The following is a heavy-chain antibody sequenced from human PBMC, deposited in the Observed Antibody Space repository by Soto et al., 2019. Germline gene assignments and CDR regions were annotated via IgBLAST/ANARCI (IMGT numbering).Heavy chain of an antibody. D-gene: IGHD2-15*01. CDR1: GFTFSSYA. V-gene: IGHV3-30-3*01. Sequence: QVQLVESGGGVVQPGRSLRLSCAASGFTFSSYAMHWVRQAPGKGLEWVAVISYDGSNKYYADSVKGRFTISRDISKTTLYLQMNSLRAEYTAVYYCARAGGLLLDSWGQGTLVTVSS. J-gene: IGHJ4*02. CDR2: ISYDGSNK. CDR3: ARAGGLLLDS.